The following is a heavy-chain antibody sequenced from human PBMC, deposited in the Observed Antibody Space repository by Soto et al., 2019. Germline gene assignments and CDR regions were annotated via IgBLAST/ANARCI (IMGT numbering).Heavy chain of an antibody. Sequence: QITLKESGPTLVKPTQTLTLTCTFSGCSLTTSGGGVGWIRQPPGNALEWLALIYWDDDTRYSPSLKSRLTITKDTSKNQVVLTMTNIDPADTATYFCAHRTTTVTWWFDPWGKGTLVTVSS. D-gene: IGHD4-17*01. CDR1: GCSLTTSGGG. V-gene: IGHV2-5*02. J-gene: IGHJ5*02. CDR3: AHRTTTVTWWFDP. CDR2: IYWDDDT.